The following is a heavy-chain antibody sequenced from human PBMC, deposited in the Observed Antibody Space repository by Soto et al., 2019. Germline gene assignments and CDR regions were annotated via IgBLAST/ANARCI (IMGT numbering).Heavy chain of an antibody. Sequence: GGSLRLSCAASGFTFSSYSMNWVRQAPGKGLEWVSSISSSSYIYYADSVKGRFTISRDNAKNSLYLQMNSLRAEDTAVYYCARVRGYSYGSLAYWGQGTLVTVSS. D-gene: IGHD5-18*01. V-gene: IGHV3-21*01. CDR2: ISSSSYI. CDR1: GFTFSSYS. J-gene: IGHJ4*02. CDR3: ARVRGYSYGSLAY.